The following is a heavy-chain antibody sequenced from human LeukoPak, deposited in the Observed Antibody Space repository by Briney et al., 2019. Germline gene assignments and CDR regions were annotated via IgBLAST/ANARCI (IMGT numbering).Heavy chain of an antibody. Sequence: PGGSLRLSCAASGFTFSSYSMNWVRQAPGKGLEWVSSISSSGSYIYYADSVKGRFTISRDNAKNSLYLQMNSLRAEDTAVYYCSLDCSSTSCYSFDYWGQGTLVTVSS. CDR2: ISSSGSYI. CDR3: SLDCSSTSCYSFDY. CDR1: GFTFSSYS. J-gene: IGHJ4*02. V-gene: IGHV3-21*01. D-gene: IGHD2-2*01.